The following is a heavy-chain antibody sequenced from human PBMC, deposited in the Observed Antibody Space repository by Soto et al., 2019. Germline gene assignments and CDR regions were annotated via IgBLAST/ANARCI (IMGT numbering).Heavy chain of an antibody. J-gene: IGHJ6*02. CDR1: GGTFSRHA. CDR3: ARSVDTAMEPNYGMDV. CDR2: IIPIFGTA. D-gene: IGHD5-18*01. Sequence: QVQLVQSGAEVRKPGSSVKVSCKASGGTFSRHAISWVRQAPGQGLEWMGGIIPIFGTANHAQKFQGRVTIIADESTSTVYMELSSLRSEDTAMYYCARSVDTAMEPNYGMDVWGQGTTVTVSS. V-gene: IGHV1-69*01.